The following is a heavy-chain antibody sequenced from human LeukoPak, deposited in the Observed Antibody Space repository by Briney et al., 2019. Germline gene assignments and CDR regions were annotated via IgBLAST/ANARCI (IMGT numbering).Heavy chain of an antibody. CDR2: ISGSGGST. J-gene: IGHJ4*02. Sequence: GASLRLSCAASGFTFSSYAMSWVRQAPGKGLEWVSAISGSGGSTYYADSVKGRFTISRDNSKNTLYLQMNSLRAEDTAVYYCAKFRRVNYYDSSGSLDYWGQGTLVTVSS. CDR1: GFTFSSYA. CDR3: AKFRRVNYYDSSGSLDY. V-gene: IGHV3-23*01. D-gene: IGHD3-22*01.